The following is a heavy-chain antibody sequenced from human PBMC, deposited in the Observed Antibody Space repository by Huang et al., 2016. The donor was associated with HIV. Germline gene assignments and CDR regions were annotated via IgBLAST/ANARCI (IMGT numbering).Heavy chain of an antibody. CDR1: GDSIGSGSFY. V-gene: IGHV4-61*09. J-gene: IGHJ4*02. D-gene: IGHD2-2*01. Sequence: QVQLQESGPGLVKPSQTLSLTCTVSGDSIGSGSFYWSWIRQPAGEGLEWVGHISTGGTSKYKLSLRSRVTISVDTSKNQFSLHVSSVTAADTAVYYCARLGSYDTRWHEDYWGQGTLVTVSS. CDR3: ARLGSYDTRWHEDY. CDR2: ISTGGTS.